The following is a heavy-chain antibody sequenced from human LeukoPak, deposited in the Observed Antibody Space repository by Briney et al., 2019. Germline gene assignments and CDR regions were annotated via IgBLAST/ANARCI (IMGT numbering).Heavy chain of an antibody. V-gene: IGHV3-64*01. D-gene: IGHD3-10*01. Sequence: GGSLRLSCAASGFTFSSYAMHWVRQAPGKGLEYVSAISSNGGSTYYANSVKGRFTISRDNSKNTLYLQMGSLRAEDMAVYYCARGSGMVRGVPPIYWGQGTLVTVSS. J-gene: IGHJ4*02. CDR3: ARGSGMVRGVPPIY. CDR1: GFTFSSYA. CDR2: ISSNGGST.